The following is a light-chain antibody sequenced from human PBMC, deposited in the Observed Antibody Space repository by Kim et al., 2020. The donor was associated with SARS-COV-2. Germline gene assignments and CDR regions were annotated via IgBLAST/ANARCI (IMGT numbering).Light chain of an antibody. Sequence: SYELTQPPSVSVSPGQTASIACSGDKLGDKYACWYQQKPGQSPVLVIYQDRKRPSGIPERFSGSNSGNTATLTISGTQAMDEADYYCQAWDSSRVVFGGGTQLTVL. V-gene: IGLV3-1*01. CDR3: QAWDSSRVV. J-gene: IGLJ2*01. CDR1: KLGDKY. CDR2: QDR.